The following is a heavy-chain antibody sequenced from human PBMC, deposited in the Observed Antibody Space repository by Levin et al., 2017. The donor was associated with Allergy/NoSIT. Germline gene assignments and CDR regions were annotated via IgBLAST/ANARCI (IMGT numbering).Heavy chain of an antibody. D-gene: IGHD3-10*01. Sequence: SCAASGFTFSSYAMHWVRQATGKGLQWVSAINTAGDTYYPGSVKGRFTISRENAKNSLYLQMNSLRVGDTAVYYCARGAGVGDFYDAFHIWGQGTMVTVSS. J-gene: IGHJ3*02. V-gene: IGHV3-13*04. CDR1: GFTFSSYA. CDR3: ARGAGVGDFYDAFHI. CDR2: INTAGDT.